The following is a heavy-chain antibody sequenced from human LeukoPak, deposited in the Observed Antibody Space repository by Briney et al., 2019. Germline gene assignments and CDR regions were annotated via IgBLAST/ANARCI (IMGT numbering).Heavy chain of an antibody. CDR1: GFTFDDYA. Sequence: PGRSLRLSCAASGFTFDDYAMHWVRQAPGKGLEWVSGISWNSGSIGYADSVKGRFTISRDDAKNSLYLQMNSLRAEDTALYYCAKDTAQPETNFDYWGQGTLVTVSS. CDR2: ISWNSGSI. V-gene: IGHV3-9*01. J-gene: IGHJ4*02. CDR3: AKDTAQPETNFDY. D-gene: IGHD6-6*01.